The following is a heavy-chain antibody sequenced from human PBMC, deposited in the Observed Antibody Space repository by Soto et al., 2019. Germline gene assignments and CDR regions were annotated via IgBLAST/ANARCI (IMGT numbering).Heavy chain of an antibody. CDR3: ASSSLSMVRGVQFSY. CDR2: INAGNGNT. D-gene: IGHD3-10*01. CDR1: GYTFTSYA. Sequence: GASVKASCKASGYTFTSYAMHWVRQAPGQRLEWMGWINAGNGNTKYSQKFQGRVTITRDTSASTAYMELSSLRSEDTAVYYCASSSLSMVRGVQFSYWGQGTLVTVSS. V-gene: IGHV1-3*01. J-gene: IGHJ4*02.